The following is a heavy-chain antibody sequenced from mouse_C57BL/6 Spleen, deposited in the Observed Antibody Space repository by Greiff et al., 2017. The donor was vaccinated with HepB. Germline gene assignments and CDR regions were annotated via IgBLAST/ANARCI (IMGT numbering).Heavy chain of an antibody. D-gene: IGHD1-1*01. J-gene: IGHJ2*01. Sequence: VKLQQPGAELVRPGSSVKLSCKASGYTFTSYWMDWVKQRPGQGLEWIGNIYPSDSETHYNQKFKDKATLTVDKSSSTAYMQLSSLTSEDSAVYYCASSNYYGSSHDYWGQGTTLTVSS. CDR2: IYPSDSET. CDR1: GYTFTSYW. V-gene: IGHV1-61*01. CDR3: ASSNYYGSSHDY.